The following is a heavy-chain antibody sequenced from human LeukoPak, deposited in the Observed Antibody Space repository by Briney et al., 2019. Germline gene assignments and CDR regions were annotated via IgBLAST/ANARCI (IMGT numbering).Heavy chain of an antibody. CDR1: GFTFSSYG. CDR2: IWYDGSNK. J-gene: IGHJ4*02. CDR3: ARLGSRWSFDY. Sequence: GGPLRLSCAASGFTFSSYGMEWVRQAPGKGLEWVAVIWYDGSNKYYGDSVKGRFTISRDNSKNTVSLQMNSLRAEDTAVYYCARLGSRWSFDYWGQGTLVTVSS. D-gene: IGHD3-16*01. V-gene: IGHV3-33*01.